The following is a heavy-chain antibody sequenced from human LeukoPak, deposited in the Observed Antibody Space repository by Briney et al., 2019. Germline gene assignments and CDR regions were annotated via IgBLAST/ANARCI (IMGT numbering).Heavy chain of an antibody. CDR1: GFTSIDYN. Sequence: GRPLSPPCASSGFTSIDYNMNGTHSPPGKGLEGVSSINRGGVSMYVADSVKGRLTISWDNAKNSLFPQMNSLTADDTAVYYCASVRDLTVARPGGYLRYWGRGTRVTV. D-gene: IGHD6-19*01. J-gene: IGHJ4*02. CDR2: INRGGVSM. V-gene: IGHV3-11*01. CDR3: ASVRDLTVARPGGYLRY.